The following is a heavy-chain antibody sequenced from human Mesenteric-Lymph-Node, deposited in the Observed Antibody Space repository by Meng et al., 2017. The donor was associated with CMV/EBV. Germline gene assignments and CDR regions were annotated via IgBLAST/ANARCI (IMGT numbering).Heavy chain of an antibody. Sequence: SGAASGFTFDDYGMSWVRQAPGKGLEWVSGINWNGGSTGYADSVKGRFTISRDNAKNSLYLQMNSLRAEDTALYYCARGGFGSSCNYWGQGTLVTVSS. V-gene: IGHV3-20*04. CDR3: ARGGFGSSCNY. J-gene: IGHJ4*02. D-gene: IGHD6-13*01. CDR2: INWNGGST. CDR1: GFTFDDYG.